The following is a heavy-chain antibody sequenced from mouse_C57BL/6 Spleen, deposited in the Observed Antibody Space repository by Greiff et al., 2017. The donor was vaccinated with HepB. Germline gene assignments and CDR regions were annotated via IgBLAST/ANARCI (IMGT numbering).Heavy chain of an antibody. CDR1: GYTFTSYW. CDR3: ARTDYYGSSYGY. V-gene: IGHV1-55*01. CDR2: IYPGSGST. Sequence: QVQLQQPGAELVKPGASVKMSRKASGYTFTSYWITWVKQRPGQGLEWIGDIYPGSGSTNYNEKFKSKATLTVDTSSSTAYMQLSSLTSEDSAVYYCARTDYYGSSYGYWGQGTTLTVSS. D-gene: IGHD1-1*01. J-gene: IGHJ2*01.